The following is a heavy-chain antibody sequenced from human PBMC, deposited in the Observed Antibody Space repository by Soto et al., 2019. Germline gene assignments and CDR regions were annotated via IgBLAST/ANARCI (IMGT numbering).Heavy chain of an antibody. Sequence: PSARLSLGCAVSFVSVSIYDLAVILQRRGKGLEWICYNYHSATTNYTPSLKSRVTISVDTSKTQFPLRLTSVTAAATAIYYCVREAYIGYGHATDHWGQGPLVTGS. CDR2: NYHSATT. J-gene: IGHJ1*01. CDR1: FVSVSIYD. D-gene: IGHD5-12*01. V-gene: IGHV4-59*02. CDR3: VREAYIGYGHATDH.